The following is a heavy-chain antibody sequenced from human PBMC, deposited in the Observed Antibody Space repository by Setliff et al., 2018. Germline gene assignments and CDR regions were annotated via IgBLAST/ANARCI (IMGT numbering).Heavy chain of an antibody. Sequence: ASVKVSCKASGYSFTSYTIHWARQAPGQGLEWMGWISPGNGNTAYSQKIQDRVTITRDTSASTAYMELSSLRSEDTAVYYCAREQWLDPPGYYYMDVWAKGTTVTVSS. J-gene: IGHJ6*03. V-gene: IGHV1-3*01. CDR3: AREQWLDPPGYYYMDV. D-gene: IGHD6-19*01. CDR1: GYSFTSYT. CDR2: ISPGNGNT.